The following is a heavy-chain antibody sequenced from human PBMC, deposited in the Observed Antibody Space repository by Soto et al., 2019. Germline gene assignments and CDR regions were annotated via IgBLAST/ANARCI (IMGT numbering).Heavy chain of an antibody. J-gene: IGHJ5*02. CDR1: GSTFPNYP. CDR3: VRGGYSSSWERLDP. Sequence: VQLVESGGGVIHPGKSLRLSCTASGSTFPNYPMHWVRQAPDKGLEWLAVISHDGVTKNSADSVKGRFTISRDNSRNTLYLQMNSLRIEDTAMYYCVRGGYSSSWERLDPWGQGTLVTVSS. V-gene: IGHV3-30-3*01. D-gene: IGHD4-4*01. CDR2: ISHDGVTK.